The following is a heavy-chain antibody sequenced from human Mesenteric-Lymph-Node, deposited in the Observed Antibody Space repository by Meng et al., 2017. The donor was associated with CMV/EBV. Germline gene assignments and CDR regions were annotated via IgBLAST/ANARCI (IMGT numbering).Heavy chain of an antibody. Sequence: SETLSLTCAAYGGPFYGYFWTWIRQPPGKGLEWIGEINRGGSTTYKPSLKSRVTISVDTSKNQFSLRLSSVAAADTAVYYCARRYCSSGSCYGDWYFDIWGRGTLVTVSS. V-gene: IGHV4-34*01. CDR3: ARRYCSSGSCYGDWYFDI. D-gene: IGHD2-2*01. CDR1: GGPFYGYF. J-gene: IGHJ2*01. CDR2: INRGGST.